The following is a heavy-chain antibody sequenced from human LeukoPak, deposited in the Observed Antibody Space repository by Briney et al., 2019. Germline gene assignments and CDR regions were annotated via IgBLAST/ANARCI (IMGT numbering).Heavy chain of an antibody. CDR3: ARGRGARSSRWYNWLAP. Sequence: SETLSLTCAVYGVSISAYYWRWIRQPPGKGLEWIGEINHSGSTNYNPSLKSRVTISIDTSKNQFSLQMSSVPAADTAVYYCARGRGARSSRWYNWLAPWGEGPLVTVSS. D-gene: IGHD6-13*01. V-gene: IGHV4-34*01. J-gene: IGHJ5*02. CDR2: INHSGST. CDR1: GVSISAYY.